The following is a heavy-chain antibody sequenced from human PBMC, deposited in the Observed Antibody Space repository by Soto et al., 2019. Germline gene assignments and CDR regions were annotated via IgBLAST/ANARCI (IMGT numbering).Heavy chain of an antibody. CDR1: GFNFDNYG. Sequence: HPGGSLRLSCQASGFNFDNYGMHWVRQAPGKGLEWVAVITYDGSFQYYADSVKGRSTISRDNSKNTLSLHLNTLKPEDTAVYHCAKDRVGGTFYTPLAFWGQGTLVTVSS. CDR2: ITYDGSFQ. V-gene: IGHV3-30*18. CDR3: AKDRVGGTFYTPLAF. D-gene: IGHD1-7*01. J-gene: IGHJ4*02.